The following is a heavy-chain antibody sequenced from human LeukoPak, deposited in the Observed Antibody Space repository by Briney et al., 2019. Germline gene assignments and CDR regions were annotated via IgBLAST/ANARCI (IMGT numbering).Heavy chain of an antibody. Sequence: SETLSLTCTVSGGSISSYYWSWIRQPPGKGLEWIGYIYYSGSTNYNPSLKSRVTISVDTSKNQFSLKLSSVTAADTAVYYCARGDRGGYNWNYGSDAFDIWGQGTMVTVSS. CDR2: IYYSGST. CDR3: ARGDRGGYNWNYGSDAFDI. CDR1: GGSISSYY. V-gene: IGHV4-59*12. J-gene: IGHJ3*02. D-gene: IGHD1-7*01.